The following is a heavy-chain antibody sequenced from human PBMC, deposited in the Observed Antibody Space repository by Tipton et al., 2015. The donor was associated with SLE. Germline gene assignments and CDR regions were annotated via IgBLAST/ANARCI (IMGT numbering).Heavy chain of an antibody. CDR3: ARRGYSYGLDGMDV. CDR2: IYYSGST. CDR1: GGSISSSSYY. D-gene: IGHD5-18*01. V-gene: IGHV4-39*01. Sequence: TLSLTCTVSGGSISSSSYYWGWIRQPPGKGLEWIGSIYYSGSTYYNPSLKSRVTISVDTSKNQFSLKLSSVTAADTAVYYCARRGYSYGLDGMDVWGQGTTVTVSS. J-gene: IGHJ6*02.